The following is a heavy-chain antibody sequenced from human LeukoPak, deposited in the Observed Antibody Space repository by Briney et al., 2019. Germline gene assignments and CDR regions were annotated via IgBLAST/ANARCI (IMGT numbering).Heavy chain of an antibody. CDR3: ASGYDSSGYYLFDY. J-gene: IGHJ4*02. V-gene: IGHV4-39*07. Sequence: PSETLSLTCTVSGGSISSSSYYWGWIRQPPGKGLEWIGSIYYSGSTYYNPSLKSRVTISVDTSKNQFSLKLSSVTAADTAVYYCASGYDSSGYYLFDYWGQGTLVTVSS. D-gene: IGHD3-22*01. CDR2: IYYSGST. CDR1: GGSISSSSYY.